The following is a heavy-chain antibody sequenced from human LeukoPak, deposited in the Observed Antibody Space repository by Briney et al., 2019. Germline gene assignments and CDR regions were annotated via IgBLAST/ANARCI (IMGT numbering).Heavy chain of an antibody. CDR1: GFTFSSYA. CDR2: ISYDGSNK. CDR3: AKDALATYYDILTGYPPRDYNYYYYYYMDV. Sequence: PGRSLRLSCAASGFTFSSYAMHWVRQAPGKGLEWVAVISYDGSNKYYADSVKGRFTISRDNSKNTLYLQMNSLRAEDTAVYYCAKDALATYYDILTGYPPRDYNYYYYYYMDVWGKGTTVTASS. J-gene: IGHJ6*03. D-gene: IGHD3-9*01. V-gene: IGHV3-30-3*01.